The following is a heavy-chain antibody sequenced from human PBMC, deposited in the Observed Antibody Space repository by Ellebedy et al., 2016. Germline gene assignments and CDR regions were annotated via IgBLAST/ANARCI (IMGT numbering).Heavy chain of an antibody. CDR3: AAIGRYGMDV. Sequence: ASVKVSXXASGYTFTSYGIIWVRQAPGQGLEWMGWISAYNGNTNYAQKLQGRVTMTTDTSTSTAYMELSSLRSEDTAVYYCAAIGRYGMDVWGQGTTVTVSS. V-gene: IGHV1-18*01. D-gene: IGHD3-22*01. J-gene: IGHJ6*02. CDR2: ISAYNGNT. CDR1: GYTFTSYG.